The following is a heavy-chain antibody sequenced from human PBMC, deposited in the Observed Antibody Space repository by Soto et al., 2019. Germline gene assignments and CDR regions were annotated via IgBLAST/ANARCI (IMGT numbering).Heavy chain of an antibody. CDR2: IYYSGST. V-gene: IGHV4-59*01. Sequence: SETLSLTCTVSGGSISSYYWSWIRQPPGKGLEWIGYIYYSGSTNYNPSLKSRVTISVDTSKNQFSLKLSSVTAADTAVYYCARVSPYYYYYMDVWGKGTTVTVSS. CDR1: GGSISSYY. J-gene: IGHJ6*03. CDR3: ARVSPYYYYYMDV.